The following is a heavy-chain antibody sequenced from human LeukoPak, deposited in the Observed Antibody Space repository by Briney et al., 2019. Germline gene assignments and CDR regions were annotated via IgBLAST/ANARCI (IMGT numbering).Heavy chain of an antibody. CDR3: TRDRSRAEDD. Sequence: PGGSLRLSCAASGFTFSSYWMSWVRQAPGKGLEWVANIKQDGSEKYYVDSVKGRFTISRDNANNLLYLQMNSLRGEDTAVYYCTRDRSRAEDDWGQGTLVTVSS. J-gene: IGHJ4*02. CDR2: IKQDGSEK. V-gene: IGHV3-7*01. CDR1: GFTFSSYW. D-gene: IGHD1-14*01.